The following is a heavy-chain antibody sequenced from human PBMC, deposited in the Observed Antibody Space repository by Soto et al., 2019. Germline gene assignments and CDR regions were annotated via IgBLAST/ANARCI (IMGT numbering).Heavy chain of an antibody. CDR1: GYTFTSYA. V-gene: IGHV1-3*01. J-gene: IGHJ4*02. D-gene: IGHD3-3*01. CDR3: ARDTRAYDFWSGYYIDY. Sequence: QVQLVQSGAEVKKPGASVQVSCRASGYTFTSYAIHWVRQVPGQRLEWMGWINAGNGNTEYSQKFQGRVTITRDTSATTAYMGLSSLRSEDTAIYDCARDTRAYDFWSGYYIDYWGQGTLVTVSS. CDR2: INAGNGNT.